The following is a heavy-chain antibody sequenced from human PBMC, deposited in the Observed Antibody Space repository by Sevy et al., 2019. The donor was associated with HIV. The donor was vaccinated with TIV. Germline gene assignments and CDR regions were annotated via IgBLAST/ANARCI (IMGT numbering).Heavy chain of an antibody. J-gene: IGHJ3*02. CDR2: IYHSGST. CDR3: ARSYSGSYRGDDASDI. D-gene: IGHD1-26*01. V-gene: IGHV4-38-2*01. CDR1: GYSISSGYY. Sequence: SETLSVTCAVSGYSISSGYYWGWIRQPPGKGLEWIGIIYHSGSTYYNPSLKSRVTISVDTSKNQFSLKLSSVTAADTAVYYCARSYSGSYRGDDASDIWGQGTMVTVS.